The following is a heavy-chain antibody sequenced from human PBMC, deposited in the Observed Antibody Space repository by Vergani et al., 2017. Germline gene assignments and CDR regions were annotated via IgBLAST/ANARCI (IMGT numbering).Heavy chain of an antibody. Sequence: VQLLESGGGLVQPGGSLRLSCAASGFTFSDYYMSWIRQAPGKGLEWVSYISSSSSYTNYADSVKGRFTISRDNAKNSLYLQMNSLRAEDTAVYYCARGSGRTEDFDYWGQGTLVTVSS. CDR2: ISSSSSYT. D-gene: IGHD3-10*01. CDR1: GFTFSDYY. J-gene: IGHJ4*02. V-gene: IGHV3-11*06. CDR3: ARGSGRTEDFDY.